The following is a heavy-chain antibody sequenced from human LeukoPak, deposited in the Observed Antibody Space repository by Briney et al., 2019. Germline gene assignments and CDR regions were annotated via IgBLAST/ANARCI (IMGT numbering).Heavy chain of an antibody. J-gene: IGHJ4*02. D-gene: IGHD2/OR15-2a*01. CDR3: ARRYFGPAGY. Sequence: SWIRQPPGKGLEWVANIKQDGSEKYYVDSVKGRFTISRDNAKNSLYLQMSSLRAEDTAVYYCARRYFGPAGYWGQGTLVTVSS. V-gene: IGHV3-7*01. CDR2: IKQDGSEK.